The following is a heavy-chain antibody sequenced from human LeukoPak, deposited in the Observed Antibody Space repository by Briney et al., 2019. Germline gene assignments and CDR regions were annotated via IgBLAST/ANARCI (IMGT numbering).Heavy chain of an antibody. D-gene: IGHD6-13*01. V-gene: IGHV3-23*01. Sequence: AGGSLRLSCAASGFTFSSYAMSWVRQAPGKGLEWVSAISGSGGSTYYADSVKGRFTISRDNSKNTLYLQMNSLRAEDTAVYYCAKDLKPGIAAVGTERLDPWGQGTLVTVSS. CDR3: AKDLKPGIAAVGTERLDP. J-gene: IGHJ5*02. CDR2: ISGSGGST. CDR1: GFTFSSYA.